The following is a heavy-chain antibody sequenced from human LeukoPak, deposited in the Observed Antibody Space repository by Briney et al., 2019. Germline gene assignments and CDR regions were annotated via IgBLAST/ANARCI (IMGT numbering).Heavy chain of an antibody. CDR2: ISRSSSYI. Sequence: GGSLRLSCAASGFTFSSYSMNWVRQAPGKGLEWVSSISRSSSYIYYADSVKGRFTISRDNAKNSLYLQMNSLRAEDTAVYYCARDSFSSGWYLGAFDIWGQGTMVTVSS. D-gene: IGHD6-19*01. V-gene: IGHV3-21*01. CDR1: GFTFSSYS. CDR3: ARDSFSSGWYLGAFDI. J-gene: IGHJ3*02.